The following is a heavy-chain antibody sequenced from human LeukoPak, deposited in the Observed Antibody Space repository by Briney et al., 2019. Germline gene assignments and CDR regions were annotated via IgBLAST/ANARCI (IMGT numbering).Heavy chain of an antibody. CDR3: ARDRYSSLSFDY. D-gene: IGHD6-6*01. Sequence: SETLSLTCTVSGGSISSYYWSWIRQPPGKGLEWIGYIYYSGSTNYNPSLKSRVTISVDTSKNQFSLKLSSVTAADTAVYYCARDRYSSLSFDYWGQGTLVTVSS. V-gene: IGHV4-59*01. J-gene: IGHJ4*02. CDR2: IYYSGST. CDR1: GGSISSYY.